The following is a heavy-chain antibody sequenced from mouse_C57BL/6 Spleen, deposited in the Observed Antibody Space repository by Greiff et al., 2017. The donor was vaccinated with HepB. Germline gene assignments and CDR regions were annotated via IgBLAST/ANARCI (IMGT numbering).Heavy chain of an antibody. Sequence: EVKLEESGGGLVKPGGSLKLSCAASGFTFSSYAMSWVRQTPEKRLEWVATISDGGSYTYYPDNVKGRFTISRDNAKNNLYLQMSHLKSEDTAMYYCARDWVNWGQGTTLTVSS. CDR2: ISDGGSYT. J-gene: IGHJ2*01. V-gene: IGHV5-4*01. CDR3: ARDWVN. D-gene: IGHD2-2*01. CDR1: GFTFSSYA.